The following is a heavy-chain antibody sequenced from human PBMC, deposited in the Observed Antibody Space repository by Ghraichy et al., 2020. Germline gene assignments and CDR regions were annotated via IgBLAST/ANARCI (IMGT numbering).Heavy chain of an antibody. CDR1: GGSFSTRDYF. J-gene: IGHJ3*02. CDR3: ARQLHYYDSRGGGGAFDN. V-gene: IGHV4-39*01. CDR2: IYFTAST. Sequence: SETLSLTCAVSGGSFSTRDYFWGWVRQPPGKGLEWIGTIYFTASTYYNTSRESRVTISADKSKNEFYLRFRSVTAADTAVYYCARQLHYYDSRGGGGAFDNWGQGTMVTVSS. D-gene: IGHD3-22*01.